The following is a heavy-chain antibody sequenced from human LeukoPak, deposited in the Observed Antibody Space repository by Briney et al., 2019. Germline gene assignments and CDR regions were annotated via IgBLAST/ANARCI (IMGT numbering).Heavy chain of an antibody. D-gene: IGHD2-15*01. CDR3: ARGGLVAADDY. V-gene: IGHV4-4*07. CDR1: GGSISSYY. CDR2: IYTSGST. J-gene: IGHJ4*02. Sequence: PSETLYLTCTVSGGSISSYYWSWIRQPAGKGLEWIGRIYTSGSTNYNPSLKSRVTISVDTSKNQFSLKLSSVTAADTAVYYCARGGLVAADDYWGQGTLVTVSS.